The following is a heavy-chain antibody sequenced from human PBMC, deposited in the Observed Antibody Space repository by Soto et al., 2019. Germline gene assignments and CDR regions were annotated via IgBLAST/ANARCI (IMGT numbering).Heavy chain of an antibody. CDR3: ARHRGVHYGMDV. J-gene: IGHJ6*02. V-gene: IGHV1-8*01. Sequence: QVQLVQSGAEVKKPGASVKVSCKASGYTFTSYDINWVRQATGQGLEWMGWMNPSSGNTGYAQKFQGRVTMTRNTSISTGYMELSSLRSEDTAVYYCARHRGVHYGMDVWGQGTTVTVSS. D-gene: IGHD2-8*01. CDR2: MNPSSGNT. CDR1: GYTFTSYD.